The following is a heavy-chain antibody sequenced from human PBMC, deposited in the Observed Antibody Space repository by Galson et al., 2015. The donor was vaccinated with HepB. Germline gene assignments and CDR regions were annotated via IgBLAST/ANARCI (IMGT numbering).Heavy chain of an antibody. CDR2: ISSSSSYI. D-gene: IGHD6-6*01. CDR1: GFTFSSYS. Sequence: SLRLSCAASGFTFSSYSMNWVRQAPGKGLEWVSSISSSSSYIYYADSVKGRFTISRDNAKNSLYLQMNSLRAEDTAVYYCASWGESSSSYRALDPWGQGTLVTVSS. J-gene: IGHJ5*02. CDR3: ASWGESSSSYRALDP. V-gene: IGHV3-21*01.